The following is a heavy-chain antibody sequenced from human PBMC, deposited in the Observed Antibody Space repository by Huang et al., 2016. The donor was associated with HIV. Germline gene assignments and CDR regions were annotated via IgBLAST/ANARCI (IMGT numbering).Heavy chain of an antibody. D-gene: IGHD3-10*01. CDR1: GGSIRSDNYY. V-gene: IGHV4-39*01. CDR2: MYFSGST. CDR3: ARLPGSITMIRGVITDPY. Sequence: QLQLQESGPGLVKPSETLSLTCTVSGGSIRSDNYYWGWSRQPPGKGLGLIGSMYFSGSTDYHPSIKRRVTITVDTSKNQSALTMMSVTAADTAVYYCARLPGSITMIRGVITDPYWGQGTLVTVSS. J-gene: IGHJ4*02.